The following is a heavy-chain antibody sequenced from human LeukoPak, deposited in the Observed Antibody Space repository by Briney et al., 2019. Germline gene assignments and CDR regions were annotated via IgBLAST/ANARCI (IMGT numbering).Heavy chain of an antibody. J-gene: IGHJ4*02. Sequence: GGSLRLSCAASGFTVSSNHMSWVRQAPGKGLEWVSVIYRGGSTYYADPVKGRFTISRDNSKNTLYLQMDSLRAEDTAVYYCARDDYSNGYYFDFWGQGTLVTVSS. CDR3: ARDDYSNGYYFDF. D-gene: IGHD4-11*01. V-gene: IGHV3-66*01. CDR1: GFTVSSNH. CDR2: IYRGGST.